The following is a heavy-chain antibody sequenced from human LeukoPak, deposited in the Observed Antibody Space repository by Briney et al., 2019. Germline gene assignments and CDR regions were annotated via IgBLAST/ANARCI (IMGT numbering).Heavy chain of an antibody. V-gene: IGHV3-30-3*01. J-gene: IGHJ4*02. Sequence: GGSLRLSCTASGFTFSNYAMRWVRQAPGKGLEWVAVISYDGFKEYYADSVKGRFTISRDNSKDTLSLEMNSLSTADTAVYYCARDEVSGDYIFNFDVWGQGTLVTVPS. CDR1: GFTFSNYA. CDR2: ISYDGFKE. D-gene: IGHD4-4*01. CDR3: ARDEVSGDYIFNFDV.